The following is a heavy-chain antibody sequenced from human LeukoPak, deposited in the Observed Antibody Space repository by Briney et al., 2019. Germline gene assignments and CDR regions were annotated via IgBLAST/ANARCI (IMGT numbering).Heavy chain of an antibody. V-gene: IGHV3-7*01. CDR3: ARDRAPNN. J-gene: IGHJ4*02. CDR1: GFTFSSYA. CDR2: IMEDGSEK. Sequence: GGSLRLSCAASGFTFSSYAMSWVRQAPGKGLEWVANIMEDGSEKYYVDSVKGRFTISRDNAKNSLYLQMKSLRAEDTAVYYCARDRAPNNWGQGTLVTVSS. D-gene: IGHD1-26*01.